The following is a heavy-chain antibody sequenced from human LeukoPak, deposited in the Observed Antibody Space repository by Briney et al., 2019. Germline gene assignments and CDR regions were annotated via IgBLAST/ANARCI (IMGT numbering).Heavy chain of an antibody. Sequence: SETLSLTCTVSGGSISSYSWSWIRQPPGKGLEWIGSIYYSGSTYYKPSLKSRVTISLDTSKNQFSLKLSSVTAADTAVYYCARAYSPPQWSPFDYWGQGTLVTVSS. CDR1: GGSISSYS. V-gene: IGHV4-59*12. D-gene: IGHD6-13*01. CDR2: IYYSGST. J-gene: IGHJ4*02. CDR3: ARAYSPPQWSPFDY.